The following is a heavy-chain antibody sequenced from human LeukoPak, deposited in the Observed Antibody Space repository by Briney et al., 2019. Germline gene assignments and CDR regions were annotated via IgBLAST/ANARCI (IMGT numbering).Heavy chain of an antibody. V-gene: IGHV4-34*12. Sequence: SETLSLTCAVYGGSFSGFYWRWIRQPPGKGLEWIAYVLDSVRTKDNPSLQSRLTLSADTSKNQFSLRLSSVTAADTAVYYCATLKRGSIYGYFDFWGQGIKVTVSS. CDR2: VLDSVRT. D-gene: IGHD5-18*01. CDR3: ATLKRGSIYGYFDF. CDR1: GGSFSGFY. J-gene: IGHJ4*02.